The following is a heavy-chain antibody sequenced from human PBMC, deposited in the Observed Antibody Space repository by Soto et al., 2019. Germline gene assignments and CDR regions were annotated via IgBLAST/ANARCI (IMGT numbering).Heavy chain of an antibody. CDR1: GGSISSSSYY. CDR3: AREGAGWFDP. V-gene: IGHV4-39*07. Sequence: LSLTCTVSGGSISSSSYYWGWIRQPPGKGLEWIGSIYYSGSTYYNPSLKSRVTISVDTSKNQFSLKLSSVTAADTAVYYCAREGAGWFDPWGQGTLVTVSS. J-gene: IGHJ5*02. D-gene: IGHD1-26*01. CDR2: IYYSGST.